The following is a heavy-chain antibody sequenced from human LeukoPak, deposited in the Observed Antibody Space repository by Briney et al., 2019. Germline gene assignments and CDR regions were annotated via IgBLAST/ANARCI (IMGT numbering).Heavy chain of an antibody. Sequence: GGSLRLSCAASGFTFRSSWMHWVRQAPGKGLVWISSIDTDGSSTRYADSVKGRFTISRGNAKNTLYLQMNSLRVEDTAVYYCAKDHSYDSSALDYWGQGTLVTVSS. CDR3: AKDHSYDSSALDY. J-gene: IGHJ4*02. D-gene: IGHD3-22*01. V-gene: IGHV3-74*01. CDR1: GFTFRSSW. CDR2: IDTDGSST.